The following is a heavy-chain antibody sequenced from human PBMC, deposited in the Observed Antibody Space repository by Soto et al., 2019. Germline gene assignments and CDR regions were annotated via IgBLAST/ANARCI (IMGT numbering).Heavy chain of an antibody. CDR1: GGSISSSSYY. CDR2: IFYSGST. V-gene: IGHV4-39*07. CDR3: ARGGRRSPVMDV. Sequence: ETLSLTCTVSGGSISSSSYYWGWIRQPPGKGLEWIGSIFYSGSTYYNPSLKSRVTISVDTSKNQFSLKLSSVTAADTAVYYCARGGRRSPVMDVWGQGTTVTVSS. J-gene: IGHJ6*02.